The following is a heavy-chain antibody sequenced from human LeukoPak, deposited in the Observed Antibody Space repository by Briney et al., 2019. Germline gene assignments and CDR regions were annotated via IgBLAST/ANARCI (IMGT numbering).Heavy chain of an antibody. V-gene: IGHV3-20*04. CDR3: ARCSSSWSYYYYYYMDV. D-gene: IGHD6-13*01. CDR1: GFTFDDYG. CDR2: INWNGGST. J-gene: IGHJ6*03. Sequence: GGFLRLSCAASGFTFDDYGMSWVRQAPGKGLEWVSGINWNGGSTGYADSVKGRFTISRDNAKNSLYLQMNSLRAEDTALYYCARCSSSWSYYYYYYMDVWGKGTTVTVSS.